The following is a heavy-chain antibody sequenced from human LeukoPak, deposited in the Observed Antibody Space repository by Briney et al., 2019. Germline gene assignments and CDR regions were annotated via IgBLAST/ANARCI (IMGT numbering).Heavy chain of an antibody. V-gene: IGHV4-59*01. CDR3: ARGNSWRYYYYYYMDV. CDR2: IYYSGST. J-gene: IGHJ6*03. D-gene: IGHD6-13*01. Sequence: SETLSLTCTVSGGSISSYYWSWIRQPPGKGLEWIGYIYYSGSTNYNPSLKSRFTISVDTSKNQFSLKLSSVTAADTAVYYCARGNSWRYYYYYYMDVWGKGTTVTISS. CDR1: GGSISSYY.